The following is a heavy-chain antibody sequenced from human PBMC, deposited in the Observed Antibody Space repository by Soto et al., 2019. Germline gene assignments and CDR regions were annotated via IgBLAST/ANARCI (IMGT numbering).Heavy chain of an antibody. CDR2: ISAYNGNT. D-gene: IGHD3-10*01. CDR1: GYTFTSYG. Sequence: ASVKVSCKASGYTFTSYGISWVRQAPGQGLEWMGWISAYNGNTNYAQKLQVRGTMTTDTSTSTAYMELRSLRSDDMAVYYCARASYYYGSGSYYNFDYWGQGTLVTVSS. J-gene: IGHJ4*02. CDR3: ARASYYYGSGSYYNFDY. V-gene: IGHV1-18*03.